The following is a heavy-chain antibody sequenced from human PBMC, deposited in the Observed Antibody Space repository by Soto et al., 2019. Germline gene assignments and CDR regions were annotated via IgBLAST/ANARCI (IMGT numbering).Heavy chain of an antibody. D-gene: IGHD3-16*01. Sequence: ASAALCCGVPGYILDDIDSFWVRLAPGEGLEWMGGYDLEKGETIYAQKFQGRVTMTEDSPADTPYMQLRSLRSEDTAVYYCAIEVGRRNQFALWGQGTMVTVSS. CDR1: GYILDDID. CDR2: YDLEKGET. J-gene: IGHJ4*02. V-gene: IGHV1-24*01. CDR3: AIEVGRRNQFAL.